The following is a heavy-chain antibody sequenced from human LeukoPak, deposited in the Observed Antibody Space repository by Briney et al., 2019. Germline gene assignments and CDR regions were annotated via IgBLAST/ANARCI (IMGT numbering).Heavy chain of an antibody. J-gene: IGHJ4*02. V-gene: IGHV3-23*01. CDR1: GFTFSSYA. CDR2: IRGSGGST. D-gene: IGHD6-19*01. CDR3: ARRSGIAVAGAFDY. Sequence: GGSLRLSCAASGFTFSSYAMSWVRQAPGKGLEWVSAIRGSGGSTNYGDSVKGRFTISRDNSKNTLYLKMNSLRAEDTVVYYCARRSGIAVAGAFDYWGQGTLVTVSS.